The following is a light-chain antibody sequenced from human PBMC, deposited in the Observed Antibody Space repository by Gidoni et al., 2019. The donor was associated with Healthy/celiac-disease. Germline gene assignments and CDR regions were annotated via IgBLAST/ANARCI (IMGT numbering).Light chain of an antibody. J-gene: IGKJ1*01. Sequence: IVLTQSPDSLALSLGESATINCKSSQSVLYSSTNKNDLAWYQQKPGPPPKLLIYWASTRESGVPDRFSGSGSGIDLTLTISSLQAEDVAVYYCQQYYSTPRTFGQGTKVEIK. V-gene: IGKV4-1*01. CDR2: WAS. CDR1: QSVLYSSTNKND. CDR3: QQYYSTPRT.